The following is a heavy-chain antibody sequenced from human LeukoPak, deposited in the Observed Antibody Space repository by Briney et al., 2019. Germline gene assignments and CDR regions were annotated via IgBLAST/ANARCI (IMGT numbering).Heavy chain of an antibody. D-gene: IGHD5/OR15-5a*01. J-gene: IGHJ4*02. CDR3: ARHLSDSVSAIEY. CDR2: IYTSGST. CDR1: GGSISTYY. V-gene: IGHV4-4*09. Sequence: SETLSLTCTVSGGSISTYYWSWIRQPPGKGLEWIGYIYTSGSTNYNPSLKSRVTISVDTSKIQFSLKLSSVTAADTAVYYCARHLSDSVSAIEYCGQGALVTVSS.